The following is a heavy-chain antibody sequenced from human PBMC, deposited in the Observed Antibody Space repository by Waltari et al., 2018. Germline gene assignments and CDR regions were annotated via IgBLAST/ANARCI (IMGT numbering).Heavy chain of an antibody. Sequence: EVQLVESGGGLVQPGGSLRLSCAASGFTFSSYSMNWVRQAPGKGLEWVSGINWNGGSTGYADSVKGRFTISRDNAKNSLYLQMNSLRAEDTALYYCARDRDGGNSGGDYWGQGTLVTVSS. J-gene: IGHJ4*02. V-gene: IGHV3-20*04. CDR2: INWNGGST. CDR3: ARDRDGGNSGGDY. D-gene: IGHD2-21*02. CDR1: GFTFSSYS.